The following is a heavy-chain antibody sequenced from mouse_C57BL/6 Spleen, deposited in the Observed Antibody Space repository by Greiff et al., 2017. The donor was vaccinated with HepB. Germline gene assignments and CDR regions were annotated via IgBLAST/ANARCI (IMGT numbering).Heavy chain of an antibody. V-gene: IGHV1-61*01. CDR1: GYTFTSYW. CDR3: AIGGPAMDY. CDR2: IYPSDSET. J-gene: IGHJ4*01. Sequence: QVQLQQPGAELVRPGSSVKLSCKASGYTFTSYWMDWVKQRPGQGLEWIGTIYPSDSETHYNQKFKDKATLTVDKSSSTAYMQLSSLTSEDSAVYYCAIGGPAMDYWGQGTSVTVSS.